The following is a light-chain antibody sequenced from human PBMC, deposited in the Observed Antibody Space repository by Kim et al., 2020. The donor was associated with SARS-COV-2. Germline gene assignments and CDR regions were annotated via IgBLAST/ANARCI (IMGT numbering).Light chain of an antibody. Sequence: PGERATLSCRASQSVSSSYLTWYQQKPGQAPRLLIYGASRRATGIPDRFSGSGSGTDFALTISRLEPEDFAIYYCQQYGRSPPFTFGPGPKV. V-gene: IGKV3-20*01. CDR1: QSVSSSY. CDR2: GAS. J-gene: IGKJ3*01. CDR3: QQYGRSPPFT.